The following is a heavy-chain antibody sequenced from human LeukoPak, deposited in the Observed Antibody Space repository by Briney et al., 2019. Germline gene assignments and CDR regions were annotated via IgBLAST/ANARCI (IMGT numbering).Heavy chain of an antibody. CDR2: LNPNSGGS. J-gene: IGHJ5*02. D-gene: IGHD3-22*01. Sequence: ASVKVSCKASGYTFTGYYMHWVRQAPGHGLVWMGWLNPNSGGSNYAQKFQGRVTMTRDTSISTAYMELSRLRSDDTAVYYCARDLYYYDSSGYYPWGQGTLVTVSS. CDR3: ARDLYYYDSSGYYP. V-gene: IGHV1-2*02. CDR1: GYTFTGYY.